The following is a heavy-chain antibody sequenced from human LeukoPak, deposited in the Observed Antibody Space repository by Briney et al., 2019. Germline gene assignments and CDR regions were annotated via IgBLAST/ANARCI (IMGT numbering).Heavy chain of an antibody. J-gene: IGHJ4*02. Sequence: GGSLRLSCAASGFTFSSYEMNWVRQAPGKGLEWVSYISSSGSTIYYADSVKGRFTISRDDAKNSLYLQMNSLRAEDTAVYYCARDRALLRYWGQGTLVTVSS. CDR1: GFTFSSYE. V-gene: IGHV3-48*03. D-gene: IGHD5-24*01. CDR2: ISSSGSTI. CDR3: ARDRALLRY.